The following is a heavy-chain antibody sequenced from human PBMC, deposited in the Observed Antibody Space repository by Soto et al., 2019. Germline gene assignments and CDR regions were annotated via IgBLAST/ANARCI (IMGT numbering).Heavy chain of an antibody. D-gene: IGHD4-17*01. CDR1: GFTFSSYS. V-gene: IGHV3-23*01. J-gene: IGHJ4*01. CDR2: IIRSGGST. CDR3: AKDPTTVFFNYFDY. Sequence: PGGSLRLSCAASGFTFSSYSMSWVRQAPGKGLEWVSGIIRSGGSTYYADSVKGRLTISRDNSKNTLYLQMNSLRAEDTAVYYCAKDPTTVFFNYFDYWGHGTLVTASS.